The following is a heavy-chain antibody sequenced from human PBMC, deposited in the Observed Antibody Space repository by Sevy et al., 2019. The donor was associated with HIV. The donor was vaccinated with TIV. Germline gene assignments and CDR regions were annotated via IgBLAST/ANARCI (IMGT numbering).Heavy chain of an antibody. CDR2: INQDGGEK. J-gene: IGHJ6*02. V-gene: IGHV3-7*01. Sequence: GGSLRLSCTVSGFIFSNFAMHWVRQAPGKGLEWVANINQDGGEKYHLDSVKGRFTISRDNAKNSLYLQMNSLRAGDSAVYFCAGVSSIYYDRGYYYAMDVWGQGTTVTVSS. CDR3: AGVSSIYYDRGYYYAMDV. CDR1: GFIFSNFA. D-gene: IGHD3-22*01.